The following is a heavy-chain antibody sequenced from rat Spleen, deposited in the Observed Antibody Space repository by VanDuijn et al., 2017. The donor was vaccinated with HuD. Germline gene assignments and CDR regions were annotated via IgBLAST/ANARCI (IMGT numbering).Heavy chain of an antibody. Sequence: EVLLVESGGGLVQPGRSLKLSCTASGVTFSNSAMTWVRQATTQGLEWVASITNTGGSTYYPDSVKGRFTISRDNAKSTLYLQMNSLRSEDTATYYCAPCFDYWGQGVMVTVSS. CDR3: APCFDY. V-gene: IGHV5-25*01. CDR1: GVTFSNSA. CDR2: ITNTGGST. J-gene: IGHJ2*01.